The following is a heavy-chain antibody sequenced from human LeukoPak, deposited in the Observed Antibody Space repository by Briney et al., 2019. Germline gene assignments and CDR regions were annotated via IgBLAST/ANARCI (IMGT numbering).Heavy chain of an antibody. J-gene: IGHJ6*02. D-gene: IGHD6-19*01. V-gene: IGHV6-1*01. CDR2: TYYRSKWYN. Sequence: SQILSLTCVISGDSVSSNSAAWNWIRQSPSRGLEWLGRTYYRSKWYNDYALSVKSRIIINPDTSKNQFSLQLNSVTPEDTAVYYCARAGWRAYYYGMDVWGQGTTVTVSS. CDR1: GDSVSSNSAA. CDR3: ARAGWRAYYYGMDV.